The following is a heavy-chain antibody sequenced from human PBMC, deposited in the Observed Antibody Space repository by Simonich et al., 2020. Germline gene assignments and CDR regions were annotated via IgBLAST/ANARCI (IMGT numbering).Heavy chain of an antibody. J-gene: IGHJ2*01. D-gene: IGHD1-1*01. CDR1: GGSFSGYY. CDR2: INHSGST. Sequence: QVQLQQWGAGLLKPSETLSLTCAVYGGSFSGYYCSWIRQPPGKGLEWFGEINHSGSTNNNPSLKSRVTISVDTSKNQFALKLSSVTAADTAVYYCARRANWNWYFDLWGRGTLVTVSS. CDR3: ARRANWNWYFDL. V-gene: IGHV4-34*01.